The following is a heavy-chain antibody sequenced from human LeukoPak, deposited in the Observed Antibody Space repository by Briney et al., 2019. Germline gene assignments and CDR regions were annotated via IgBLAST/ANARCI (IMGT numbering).Heavy chain of an antibody. CDR2: IYSSGNT. CDR1: GGSISSYY. Sequence: SETLSLTCTVSGGSISSYYWSWIRQPAGKGLEWIGRIYSSGNTNYNPSLMRRVTMSVDTSKSQFSLKLSSVTAADTAVYYCARARYSSSSRAFDIWGQGTVVTVSS. D-gene: IGHD6-6*01. J-gene: IGHJ3*02. V-gene: IGHV4-4*07. CDR3: ARARYSSSSRAFDI.